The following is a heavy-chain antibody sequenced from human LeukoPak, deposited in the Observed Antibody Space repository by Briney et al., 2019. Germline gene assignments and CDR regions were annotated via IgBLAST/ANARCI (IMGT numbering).Heavy chain of an antibody. J-gene: IGHJ4*02. CDR2: INEGESST. CDR3: VQGGHFDF. D-gene: IGHD3-16*01. CDR1: GFSFSVFW. Sequence: GGSLRLSCAASGFSFSVFWMTWGRQAPGKRPEWVANINEGESSTYYVDSVRGRFTISRDNGKNLLFLEMNSLRADDTAVYFCVQGGHFDFWGQGAPVTVSS. V-gene: IGHV3-7*01.